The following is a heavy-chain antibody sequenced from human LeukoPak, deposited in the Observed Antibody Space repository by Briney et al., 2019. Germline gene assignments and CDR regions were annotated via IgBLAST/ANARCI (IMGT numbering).Heavy chain of an antibody. Sequence: PSETLSLTCTASGGSISSYYWSWIRQPPGKGLEWIGYIYYSGSTNYNPSLKSRVTISVDTSKNQFSLKLSSVTAADTAVYYCAREVNGNWFDPWGQGTLVTVSS. D-gene: IGHD2-8*01. J-gene: IGHJ5*02. CDR1: GGSISSYY. CDR2: IYYSGST. CDR3: AREVNGNWFDP. V-gene: IGHV4-59*01.